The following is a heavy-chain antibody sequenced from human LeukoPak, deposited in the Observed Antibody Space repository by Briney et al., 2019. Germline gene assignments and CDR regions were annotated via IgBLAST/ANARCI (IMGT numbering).Heavy chain of an antibody. J-gene: IGHJ4*02. D-gene: IGHD6-13*01. CDR3: ARGSAAAGAYYFDY. Sequence: PSETLSLTCTVSGGSISNYYWSWIRQPPGKGLEWIGYIYDSGSTSYNPSLKSRVTISVDTPKNQFSRKLKSVTAADTAVYYCARGSAAAGAYYFDYWGQGTLVTVSS. CDR2: IYDSGST. V-gene: IGHV4-59*01. CDR1: GGSISNYY.